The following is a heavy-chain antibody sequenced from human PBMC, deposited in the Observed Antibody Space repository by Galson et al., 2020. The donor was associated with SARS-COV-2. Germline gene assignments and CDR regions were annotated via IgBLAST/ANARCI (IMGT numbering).Heavy chain of an antibody. CDR3: AQAPPVALITTAGGWFDP. V-gene: IGHV4-59*01. J-gene: IGHJ5*02. CDR1: GGSINYYY. D-gene: IGHD3-10*01. Sequence: SETLSLTCTVSGGSINYYYWSWVRQSPGKGLEWIGDVYYTGSTKYNPSLKSRVTISIDTSKNLVSLSLKSVVTADTAVYYCAQAPPVALITTAGGWFDPWGQGTLVTVSS. CDR2: VYYTGST.